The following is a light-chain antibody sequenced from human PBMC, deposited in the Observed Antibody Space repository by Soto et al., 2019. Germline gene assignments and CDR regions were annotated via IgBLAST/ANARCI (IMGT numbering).Light chain of an antibody. CDR3: QQYGGSPWT. CDR1: QSVNSNY. J-gene: IGKJ1*01. CDR2: AAS. V-gene: IGKV3-20*01. Sequence: EIVLTQSPGTLSLSPGERATLSCRSSQSVNSNYLAWYQQKPGQAPRLLIYAASSRAAGFPDRFIGSGSETDFTLTISRLEPEDFAVYYCQQYGGSPWTFGQGTKVEIK.